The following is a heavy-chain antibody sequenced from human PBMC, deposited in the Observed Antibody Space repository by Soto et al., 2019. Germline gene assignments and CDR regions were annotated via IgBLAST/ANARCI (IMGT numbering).Heavy chain of an antibody. Sequence: QITLKESGPTLVKPTQTLTLTCTFSGFSLSTSGVGVGWIRQPPGKALEWLALIYWDDDKRYSPSLKSRLTIPQDTSQNQVVLTMANMDPVDTATYYLTHRQTYCGWNCYSGFDYWGQGTLVTLPS. V-gene: IGHV2-5*02. J-gene: IGHJ4*02. CDR2: IYWDDDK. D-gene: IGHD2-21*02. CDR3: THRQTYCGWNCYSGFDY. CDR1: GFSLSTSGVG.